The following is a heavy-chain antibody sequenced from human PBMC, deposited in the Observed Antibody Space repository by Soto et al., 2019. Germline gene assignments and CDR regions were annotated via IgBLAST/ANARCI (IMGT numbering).Heavy chain of an antibody. CDR2: IWYDGSNK. J-gene: IGHJ6*02. CDR1: GFTFSSYG. Sequence: LRLSCAASGFTFSSYGMHWVRQAPGKGLEWVAVIWYDGSNKYYANSVKGRFTISRDNSKNTLYLQMNSLRAEDTAVYYCARDHNLCCSGGSCHYYYYGMDVWGQGTTVTVSS. V-gene: IGHV3-33*01. CDR3: ARDHNLCCSGGSCHYYYYGMDV. D-gene: IGHD2-15*01.